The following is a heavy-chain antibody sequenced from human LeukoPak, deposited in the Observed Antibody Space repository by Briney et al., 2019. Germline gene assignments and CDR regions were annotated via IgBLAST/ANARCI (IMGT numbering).Heavy chain of an antibody. CDR1: GDSIRSYH. V-gene: IGHV4-59*08. Sequence: PSETLSLTCTVSGDSIRSYHWTWIRQPPGRRLEWVGYVYYDGSTNYNPPLKSRVAISLDTSNSQFSLTLTSVTAADTAIYYCATYTRHCSGGTCYSIDYWGQGTLVTVSS. D-gene: IGHD2-15*01. J-gene: IGHJ4*02. CDR2: VYYDGST. CDR3: ATYTRHCSGGTCYSIDY.